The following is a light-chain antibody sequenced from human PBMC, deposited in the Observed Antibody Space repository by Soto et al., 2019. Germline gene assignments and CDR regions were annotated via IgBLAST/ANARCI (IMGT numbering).Light chain of an antibody. V-gene: IGKV1-5*01. J-gene: IGKJ2*01. CDR2: HAS. CDR1: QSISSW. CDR3: QQYNSYPYT. Sequence: DIQMTQSPSTLSASVGDRVTITCRASQSISSWLAWYQQKPGKAPKLLIYHASSLESGVPARFSGSGSGTEFTLTISSLQPDDVATYYCQQYNSYPYTFGQGTKLEIK.